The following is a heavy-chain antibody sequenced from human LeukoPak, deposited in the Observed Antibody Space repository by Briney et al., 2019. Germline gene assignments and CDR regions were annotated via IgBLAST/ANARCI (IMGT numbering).Heavy chain of an antibody. CDR1: GFTFSSYS. D-gene: IGHD3-3*01. CDR3: AKGIRYLEWLNQPIDY. V-gene: IGHV3-21*01. Sequence: PGGSLRLSCAASGFTFSSYSMNWVRQAPGKGLEWVSSISSSSSYIYYADSVKGRFTISRDNSKNTLYLQMNSLRAEDTAVYYCAKGIRYLEWLNQPIDYWGQGTLVTVSS. CDR2: ISSSSSYI. J-gene: IGHJ4*02.